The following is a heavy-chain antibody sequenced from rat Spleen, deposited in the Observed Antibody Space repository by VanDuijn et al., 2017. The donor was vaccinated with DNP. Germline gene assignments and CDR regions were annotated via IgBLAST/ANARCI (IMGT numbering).Heavy chain of an antibody. V-gene: IGHV5-22*01. CDR1: GFTFSNYG. CDR3: ARDAGGPFDY. D-gene: IGHD1-11*01. CDR2: IGYEGKNT. Sequence: EVQLVESGGGLVQPGRSLKLSCAASGFTFSNYGMAWVRQAPKKGLEWVATIGYEGKNTYYGDSVKGRFTVSRDNAENTLQLQMNNLRSEDTATYYCARDAGGPFDYWGQGVMVTVSS. J-gene: IGHJ2*01.